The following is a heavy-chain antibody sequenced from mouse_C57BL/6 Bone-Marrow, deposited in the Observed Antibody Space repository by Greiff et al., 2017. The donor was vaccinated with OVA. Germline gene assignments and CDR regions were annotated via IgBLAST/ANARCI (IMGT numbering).Heavy chain of an antibody. CDR1: GYTFTSYG. CDR2: IYPRSGNT. J-gene: IGHJ2*01. D-gene: IGHD2-5*01. CDR3: ARGGAYYSNYDY. Sequence: QVQLQQSGAELARPGASVKLSCKASGYTFTSYGISWVKQRTGQGLEWIGEIYPRSGNTYYNEKFKGKATLTADKSSSTAYMELRSLTSEDSAVYFCARGGAYYSNYDYWGQGTTLTVSS. V-gene: IGHV1-81*01.